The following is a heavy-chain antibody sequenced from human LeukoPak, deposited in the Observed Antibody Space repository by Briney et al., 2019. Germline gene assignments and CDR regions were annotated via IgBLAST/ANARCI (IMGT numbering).Heavy chain of an antibody. Sequence: ASVKVSCKASGYTFTSYGISWVRQAPGQGLEWMGWISAYNGNTNYAQKLQGRVTMTTDTSTSTAYMELRSLRSDDTAVYYCARDPTKLIWEHPAGQDPFFDYWGQGTLVTVSS. CDR3: ARDPTKLIWEHPAGQDPFFDY. CDR1: GYTFTSYG. D-gene: IGHD1-26*01. CDR2: ISAYNGNT. V-gene: IGHV1-18*01. J-gene: IGHJ4*02.